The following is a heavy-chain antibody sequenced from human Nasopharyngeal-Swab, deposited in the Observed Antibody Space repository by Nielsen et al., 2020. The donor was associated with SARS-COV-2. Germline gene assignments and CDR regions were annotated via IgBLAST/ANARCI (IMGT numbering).Heavy chain of an antibody. Sequence: SETLSLTCAVYGGSFSGYYWNWIRQPPGKGLEWIGEINHSGSTNYNPSLKSRVTISVDTSKNQFSLKLSSVTAADTAVYYCARDNFWSGHYHVWGQGTTVTVSS. CDR3: ARDNFWSGHYHV. CDR1: GGSFSGYY. V-gene: IGHV4-34*01. J-gene: IGHJ6*02. D-gene: IGHD3-3*01. CDR2: INHSGST.